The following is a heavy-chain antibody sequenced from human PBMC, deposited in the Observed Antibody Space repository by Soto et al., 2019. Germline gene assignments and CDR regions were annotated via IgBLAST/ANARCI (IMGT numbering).Heavy chain of an antibody. J-gene: IGHJ4*02. CDR1: GFTFSSYA. CDR3: AKDLGRRTWIQLWDAFDY. V-gene: IGHV3-23*01. Sequence: PGGSLRLSCAASGFTFSSYAMSWVRQAPGKGLEWASAISGSGGSTYYADSVKGRFTISRDNSKNTLYLQMNSLRAEDTAVYYCAKDLGRRTWIQLWDAFDYWGQGTLVTVSS. D-gene: IGHD5-18*01. CDR2: ISGSGGST.